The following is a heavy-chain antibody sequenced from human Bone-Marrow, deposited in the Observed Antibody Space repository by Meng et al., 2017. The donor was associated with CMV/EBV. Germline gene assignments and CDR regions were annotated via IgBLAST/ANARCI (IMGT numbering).Heavy chain of an antibody. J-gene: IGHJ6*02. CDR1: GFTFDDYS. D-gene: IGHD2-2*01. V-gene: IGHV3-21*06. CDR3: VRNKLSDYCSSSSCYSYGMDV. Sequence: GESLKISCAASGFTFDDYSMNWVRQAPGKGLEWVSSISSSSSYIYYADSVKGRFTITRDNAKNSLYLQMNSLRAEDTAVYYCVRNKLSDYCSSSSCYSYGMDVWGQGTTVTVSS. CDR2: ISSSSSYI.